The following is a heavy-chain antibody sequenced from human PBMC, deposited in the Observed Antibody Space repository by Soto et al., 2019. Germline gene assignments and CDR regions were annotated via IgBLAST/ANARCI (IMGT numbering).Heavy chain of an antibody. CDR2: INHSGST. Sequence: SETLSRTCAVYGGSFSCYYWSWIRQPPGKGLEWIGEINHSGSTNYNPSLKSRVTISVDTSKNQFSLKLSSVTAADTAVYYCARVRRITMVRGAYDYWGQGTLVTFLL. J-gene: IGHJ4*02. D-gene: IGHD3-10*01. CDR1: GGSFSCYY. V-gene: IGHV4-34*01. CDR3: ARVRRITMVRGAYDY.